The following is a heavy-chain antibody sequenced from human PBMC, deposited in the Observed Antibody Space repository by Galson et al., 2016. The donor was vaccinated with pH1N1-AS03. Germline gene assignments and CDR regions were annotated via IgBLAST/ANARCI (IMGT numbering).Heavy chain of an antibody. CDR3: AKGHYGMDV. CDR1: GYMFTHHY. V-gene: IGHV1-2*02. CDR2: INPNNGDT. J-gene: IGHJ6*02. Sequence: SGKVSCKAFGYMFTHHYIYWAQQAPGQGPEWMGWINPNNGDTHYVQKFQGRVTMTRDTSITTAYMELSRLTSDDTAVYYCAKGHYGMDVWGQGTTVTVSS.